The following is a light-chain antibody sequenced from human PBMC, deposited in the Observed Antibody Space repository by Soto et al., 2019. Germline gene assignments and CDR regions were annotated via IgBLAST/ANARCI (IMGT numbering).Light chain of an antibody. Sequence: QSALTQPASVSGSPGQSITISCTGTSSDVDYYDYVSWYQQHPGEAPKLMVYEVNNRPSGISDRFSGSKSGNTASLTISGLQAEDEGDYYCSSYTTSSTLVFGGGTKPTVL. J-gene: IGLJ2*01. CDR2: EVN. V-gene: IGLV2-14*01. CDR1: SSDVDYYDY. CDR3: SSYTTSSTLV.